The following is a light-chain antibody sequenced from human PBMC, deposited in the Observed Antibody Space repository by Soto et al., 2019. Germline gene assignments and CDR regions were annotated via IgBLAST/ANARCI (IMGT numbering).Light chain of an antibody. J-gene: IGKJ1*01. CDR3: QQCNNWPLT. Sequence: EIVMTQSPATLSVSPGERATLSCRASQSVSSNLAWYQQKPGQAPRLLIYGASTRATGIPARFSGSGSGTEFTLTISSLQSEDFAVYYCQQCNNWPLTFGQGTRVEIK. CDR1: QSVSSN. V-gene: IGKV3-15*01. CDR2: GAS.